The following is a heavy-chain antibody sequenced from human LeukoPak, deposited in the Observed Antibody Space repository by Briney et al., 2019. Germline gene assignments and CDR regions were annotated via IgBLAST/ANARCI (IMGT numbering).Heavy chain of an antibody. Sequence: PSETLSLTCAVSGGSISSGGYSWSWIRQPPGTGLEWIGYIYHSGSTYYNPSLKSRVTISVDGSKNQFSLKLSSVTAADTAVYYCARGSTYYYGSGSYGNWFDPWGQGTLVTVSS. J-gene: IGHJ5*02. CDR3: ARGSTYYYGSGSYGNWFDP. V-gene: IGHV4-30-2*01. CDR2: IYHSGST. CDR1: GGSISSGGYS. D-gene: IGHD3-10*01.